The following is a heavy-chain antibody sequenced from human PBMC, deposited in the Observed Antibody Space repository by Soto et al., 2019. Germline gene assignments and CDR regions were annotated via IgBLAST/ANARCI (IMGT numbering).Heavy chain of an antibody. J-gene: IGHJ4*02. Sequence: QVQLVQSGAEVKKPGASVKVSCKASGYTFTSYGISWVRQAPGQGLEWMGWISAYNGNTNYAQKLQARVSMTTDTSTSTAYRELRSLRSDDTAVYYCARSGCSGGSCYSYYFDYWGQGTLVTVSS. CDR3: ARSGCSGGSCYSYYFDY. CDR1: GYTFTSYG. CDR2: ISAYNGNT. D-gene: IGHD2-15*01. V-gene: IGHV1-18*01.